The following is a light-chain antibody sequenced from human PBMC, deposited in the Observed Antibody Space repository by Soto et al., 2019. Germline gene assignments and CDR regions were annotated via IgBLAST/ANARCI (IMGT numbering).Light chain of an antibody. CDR1: QYISNY. J-gene: IGKJ1*01. V-gene: IGKV1-8*01. CDR2: GAS. CDR3: QHYNSYPWT. Sequence: AIRMTQSPSSFSASTGDRVTISCRASQYISNYLAWYKQRPGEPPKLLIYGASTLQSGVPSRFSGSGSGTDFTLTISCLQSDDFATYYCQHYNSYPWTFGQGTKVDIK.